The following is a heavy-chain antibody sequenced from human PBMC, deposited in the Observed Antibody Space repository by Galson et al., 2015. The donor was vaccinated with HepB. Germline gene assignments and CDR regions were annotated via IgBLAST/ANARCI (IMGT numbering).Heavy chain of an antibody. CDR2: IGGSGVST. CDR1: GFTFSNYA. D-gene: IGHD4-23*01. J-gene: IGHJ4*02. V-gene: IGHV3-23*01. Sequence: SLRLSCAASGFTFSNYAMTWVRQAPGKGLEWVSGIGGSGVSTYYADSVKGRFTISRDNSKNTLFLQMNSLRAEDTALYYCAKGGSYGGYYLDSWGQGSLVSVSS. CDR3: AKGGSYGGYYLDS.